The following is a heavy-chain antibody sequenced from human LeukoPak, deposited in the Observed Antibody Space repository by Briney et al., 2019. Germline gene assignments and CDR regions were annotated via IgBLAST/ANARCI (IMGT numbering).Heavy chain of an antibody. J-gene: IGHJ4*02. D-gene: IGHD6-19*01. V-gene: IGHV3-33*01. CDR2: IWYDGSNK. CDR3: ARLGRRAAVAGPFDY. Sequence: PGGSLRLSCAASGFTFSSYGMHWVRQAPGKGLEWVAVIWYDGSNKYYADSVKGRFTISRDNSKNTLYLQMNSLRAEDTAVYYCARLGRRAAVAGPFDYWGQGTLVIVSS. CDR1: GFTFSSYG.